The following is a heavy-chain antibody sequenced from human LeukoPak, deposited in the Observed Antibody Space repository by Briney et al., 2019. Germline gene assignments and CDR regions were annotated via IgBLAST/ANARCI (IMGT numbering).Heavy chain of an antibody. Sequence: SETLSLTCAVYGGSFSGYYWSWIRQPPGKGLEWIGEINQSGSTNYNPSLKSRVTISIETSKNQFSLRLNSVTAADTAVYYCARVVAAAGNNWFDPWGKGTLVTVSS. CDR2: INQSGST. J-gene: IGHJ5*02. CDR3: ARVVAAAGNNWFDP. CDR1: GGSFSGYY. D-gene: IGHD6-13*01. V-gene: IGHV4-34*01.